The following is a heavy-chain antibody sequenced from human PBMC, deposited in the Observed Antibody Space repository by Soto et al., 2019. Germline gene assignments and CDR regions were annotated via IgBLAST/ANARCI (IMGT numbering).Heavy chain of an antibody. V-gene: IGHV3-53*01. Sequence: EVQLVESGGGLIQPGGSLRLSCAASGFTVSGNYITWVRQAPGKGLEWVSVIFSGDNTYYSDSVKGRFTISRDNSKNTVYLQMNRLRGDDTAGYFCATGLTLPVRPSFDTWGQGTLLTVSS. CDR2: IFSGDNT. CDR1: GFTVSGNY. CDR3: ATGLTLPVRPSFDT. J-gene: IGHJ5*02. D-gene: IGHD2-21*02.